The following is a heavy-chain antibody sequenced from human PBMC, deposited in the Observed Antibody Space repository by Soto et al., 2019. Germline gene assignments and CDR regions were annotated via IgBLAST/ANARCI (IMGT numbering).Heavy chain of an antibody. Sequence: GGSLRLSCAASGFTFSSYWMSWVRQAPGKGLEWVANIKQDGSEKYYVDSVKGRFTISRDNAKNSLYLQMNSLRAEDTAVYYCARGQRITIFGVGYSYYMDVWGKGTTVTVSS. CDR1: GFTFSSYW. D-gene: IGHD3-3*01. V-gene: IGHV3-7*04. J-gene: IGHJ6*03. CDR3: ARGQRITIFGVGYSYYMDV. CDR2: IKQDGSEK.